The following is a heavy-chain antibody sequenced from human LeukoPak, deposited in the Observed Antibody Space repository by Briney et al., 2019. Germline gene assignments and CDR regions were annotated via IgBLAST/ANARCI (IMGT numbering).Heavy chain of an antibody. CDR3: ARGGRFSEWLVFYYYYMDV. CDR1: GGSFSGYY. CDR2: INHSGST. J-gene: IGHJ6*03. V-gene: IGHV4-34*01. D-gene: IGHD3-3*01. Sequence: PSETLSLTCAVYGGSFSGYYWSWIRQPPGKGLEWIGEINHSGSTNYNPSLKSRVTISVDTSKNQFSLKLSSVTAADTAVYHCARGGRFSEWLVFYYYYMDVWGKGTTVTVSS.